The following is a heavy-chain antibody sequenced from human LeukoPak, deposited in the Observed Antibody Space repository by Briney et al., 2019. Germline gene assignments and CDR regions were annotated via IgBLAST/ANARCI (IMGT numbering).Heavy chain of an antibody. D-gene: IGHD3-22*01. CDR3: ARYYYDRAVGPFDY. CDR2: IYPDDSDT. J-gene: IGHJ4*02. V-gene: IGHV5-51*01. CDR1: GYTFTNYW. Sequence: GESLKISCKGSGYTFTNYWIGWVRQMPGKGLEWMGIIYPDDSDTGYSPSFQGQVTISADKSITTAYLQWSSLKASDTAMYYCARYYYDRAVGPFDYWGQGSLVTVSS.